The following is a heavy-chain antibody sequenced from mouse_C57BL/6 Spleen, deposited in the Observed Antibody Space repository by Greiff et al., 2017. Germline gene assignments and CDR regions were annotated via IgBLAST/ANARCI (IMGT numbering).Heavy chain of an antibody. J-gene: IGHJ2*01. CDR3: ARGGYDGYLIFDY. V-gene: IGHV5-16*01. Sequence: EVKLVESEGGLVQPGSSMKLSCTASGFTFSDYYMAWVRQVPEKGLEWVANINYDGSSTYYLDSLKSRFIISRDNAKNILYLQMSSLKSEDTATYYGARGGYDGYLIFDYWGQGTTLTVSS. D-gene: IGHD2-3*01. CDR2: INYDGSST. CDR1: GFTFSDYY.